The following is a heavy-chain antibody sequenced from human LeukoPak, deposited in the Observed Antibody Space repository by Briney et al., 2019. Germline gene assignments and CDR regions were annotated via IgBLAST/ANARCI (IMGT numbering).Heavy chain of an antibody. V-gene: IGHV1-18*01. J-gene: IGHJ1*01. CDR3: ARGSYCSSTTCLRYFQH. CDR2: ISAYNGNT. CDR1: GYTFTSYG. Sequence: ASVKVSCKASGYTFTSYGISWVRQAPGQGLEWMGWISAYNGNTNYAQKLQGRVTMTTDTSTSTAYMELRSLRSDDTAVYYCARGSYCSSTTCLRYFQHWGQGTLVTVSS. D-gene: IGHD2-2*01.